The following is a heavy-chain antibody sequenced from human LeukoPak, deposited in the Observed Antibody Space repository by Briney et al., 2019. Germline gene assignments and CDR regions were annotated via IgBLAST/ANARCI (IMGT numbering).Heavy chain of an antibody. V-gene: IGHV3-23*01. CDR3: ARLVLMWYHLDY. CDR2: INCGGGNT. D-gene: IGHD2-15*01. J-gene: IGHJ4*02. CDR1: GFNFNNYA. Sequence: GGSLRLSCVASGFNFNNYAMSWVRQAPGKGLEWVSGINCGGGNTYYADSVKGRFTISRDNSKNTLYLQMNSLRAEDTAVYFCARLVLMWYHLDYWGQGTQVTVSS.